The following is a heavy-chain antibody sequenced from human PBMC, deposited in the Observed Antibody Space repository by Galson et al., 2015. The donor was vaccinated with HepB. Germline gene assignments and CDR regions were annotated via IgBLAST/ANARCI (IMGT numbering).Heavy chain of an antibody. J-gene: IGHJ4*02. D-gene: IGHD2-2*02. CDR2: ISGSGGST. CDR1: GFTFSSYA. Sequence: SLRLSCAASGFTFSSYAMSWVRQAPGKGLEWVSAISGSGGSTYYADSVKGRFTISRDNSKNTLYLQMNSLRAEDTAVYYCAREMPVVPAAIYSSSPFDCWGQGTLVTVSS. V-gene: IGHV3-23*01. CDR3: AREMPVVPAAIYSSSPFDC.